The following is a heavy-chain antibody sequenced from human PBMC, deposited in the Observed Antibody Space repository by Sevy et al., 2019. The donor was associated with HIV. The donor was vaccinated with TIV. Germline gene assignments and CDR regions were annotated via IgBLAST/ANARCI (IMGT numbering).Heavy chain of an antibody. Sequence: GGSLRLSCAASGFTFDDYAMHWVRQAPGKGLEWVSGISWNSGTTGYADSVKGRFTISRDNARNSLYLQMNSLRPDDTALYYCAKDRRSLTAASSGMDVWGQGTTVTVSS. V-gene: IGHV3-9*01. CDR2: ISWNSGTT. D-gene: IGHD6-25*01. CDR3: AKDRRSLTAASSGMDV. J-gene: IGHJ6*02. CDR1: GFTFDDYA.